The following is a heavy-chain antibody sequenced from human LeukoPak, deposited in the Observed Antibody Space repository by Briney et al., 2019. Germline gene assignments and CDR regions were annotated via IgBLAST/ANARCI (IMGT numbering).Heavy chain of an antibody. CDR3: ATSPYDRLYYYYMDV. D-gene: IGHD3-22*01. V-gene: IGHV3-30*02. Sequence: QSGGSLRLSCAASGFTFSSYGMHWVRQAPGKGLEWVAFIRYDGSNKYYADSVKGRFTISRDNSKNTLYLQMNSLRAEDTAVYYCATSPYDRLYYYYMDVWGKGTTVTVSS. CDR1: GFTFSSYG. CDR2: IRYDGSNK. J-gene: IGHJ6*03.